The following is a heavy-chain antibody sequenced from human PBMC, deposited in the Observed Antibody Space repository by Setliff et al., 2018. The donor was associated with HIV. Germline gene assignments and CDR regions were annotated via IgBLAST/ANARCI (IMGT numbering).Heavy chain of an antibody. CDR1: GFTFSTYA. J-gene: IGHJ1*01. CDR3: AKELRDTTMAPLAEYFHH. Sequence: GGSLRLSCAASGFTFSTYAVSWVRQAPGKGLEWVSTLSGSGGATNYADSVKGRFTISRDNSKNTLYLQMNSLRAEDTALYYCAKELRDTTMAPLAEYFHHWGQGTLVTVSS. CDR2: LSGSGGAT. V-gene: IGHV3-23*01. D-gene: IGHD5-18*01.